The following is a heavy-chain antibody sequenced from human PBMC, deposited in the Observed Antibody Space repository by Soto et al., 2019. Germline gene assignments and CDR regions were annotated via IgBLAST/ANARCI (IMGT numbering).Heavy chain of an antibody. J-gene: IGHJ5*02. D-gene: IGHD3-22*01. CDR2: ISSGGTTI. CDR3: ATKGGGYYFQFDP. V-gene: IGHV3-11*01. Sequence: GESLKISCAASGFTFSDYYMSWIHQAPGKGLEWVSYISSGGTTIYYADSVKGRFTISRDDAKNSLFLQMNSLRPEDTAVYFCATKGGGYYFQFDPWGQGTLVTVSS. CDR1: GFTFSDYY.